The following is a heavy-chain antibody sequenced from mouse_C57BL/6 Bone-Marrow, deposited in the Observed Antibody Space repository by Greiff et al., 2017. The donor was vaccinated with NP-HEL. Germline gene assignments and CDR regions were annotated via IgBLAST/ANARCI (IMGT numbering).Heavy chain of an antibody. V-gene: IGHV5-6*02. D-gene: IGHD2-4*01. CDR2: ISSGGSYT. Sequence: DVMLVESGGDLVKPGGSLKLSCAASGFTFSSYGMSWVRQTPDKRLEWVATISSGGSYTYYPDSVKGRFTISRDNAKNTLYLQMSSLKSEDTAMYYCASSMITPYWYFDVWGTGTTVTVSS. J-gene: IGHJ1*03. CDR3: ASSMITPYWYFDV. CDR1: GFTFSSYG.